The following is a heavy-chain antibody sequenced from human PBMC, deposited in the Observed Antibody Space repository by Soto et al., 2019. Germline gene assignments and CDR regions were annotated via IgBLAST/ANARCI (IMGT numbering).Heavy chain of an antibody. Sequence: QVQLVQSGAEVKKPGYSVKVSCKASGGTFSSYAISWVRQAPGQGLEWMGGIIPIFGTANYAQKFQGRVTITADESTSTAYMELSSLRSEDTAVYYCARDHCTTGVCYTTTYYFDYWGQGTLVTVSS. CDR2: IIPIFGTA. J-gene: IGHJ4*02. CDR1: GGTFSSYA. D-gene: IGHD2-8*01. CDR3: ARDHCTTGVCYTTTYYFDY. V-gene: IGHV1-69*01.